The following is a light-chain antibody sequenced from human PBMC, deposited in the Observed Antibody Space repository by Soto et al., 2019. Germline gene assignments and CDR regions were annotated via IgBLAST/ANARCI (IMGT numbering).Light chain of an antibody. CDR1: QSISSY. Sequence: DIQITQSPSSLSASVGDRVTITCRASQSISSYLHWYQQKPGKAPKLLIYAASSLQSGVPSRFSGSGSGTDFTLTISSLQAEDVAVYYCQKYYSTPLNFGQGTRLEIK. J-gene: IGKJ5*01. V-gene: IGKV1-39*01. CDR3: QKYYSTPLN. CDR2: AAS.